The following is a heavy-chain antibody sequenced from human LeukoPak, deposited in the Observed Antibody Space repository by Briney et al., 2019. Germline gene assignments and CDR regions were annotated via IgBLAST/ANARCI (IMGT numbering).Heavy chain of an antibody. D-gene: IGHD3-10*01. CDR2: IYHSGST. CDR3: ARHGSMVRGVIWLQYYFDY. V-gene: IGHV4-4*02. J-gene: IGHJ4*02. CDR1: GGSISSSNW. Sequence: SETLSLTCAVSGGSISSSNWWSWVRQPPGKGLEWIGEIYHSGSTNYNPSLKSRVTISVDTSKNQFSLKLSSVTAADTAVYYCARHGSMVRGVIWLQYYFDYWGQGTLVTVSS.